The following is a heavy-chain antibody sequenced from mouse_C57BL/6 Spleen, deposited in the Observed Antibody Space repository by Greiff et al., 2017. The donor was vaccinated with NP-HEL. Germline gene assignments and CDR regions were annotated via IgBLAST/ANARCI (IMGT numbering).Heavy chain of an antibody. V-gene: IGHV1-64*01. CDR3: ARYYGNLYAMDY. CDR2: IHPNSGST. D-gene: IGHD2-1*01. CDR1: GYTFTSYW. J-gene: IGHJ4*01. Sequence: QVHVKQPGAELVKPGASVKLSCKASGYTFTSYWMHWVKQRPGQGLEWIGMIHPNSGSTNYNEKFKSKATLTVDKSSSTAYMQLSSLTSEDSAVYYCARYYGNLYAMDYWGQGTSVTVSS.